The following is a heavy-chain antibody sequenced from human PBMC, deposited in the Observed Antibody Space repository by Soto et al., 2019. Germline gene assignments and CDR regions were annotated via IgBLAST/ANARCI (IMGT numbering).Heavy chain of an antibody. D-gene: IGHD3-22*01. V-gene: IGHV3-23*01. J-gene: IGHJ4*02. CDR1: GFTFSSYA. Sequence: EVQLLESGGGLVQPGGSLRLSCAASGFTFSSYAMTWFRQAPGKGLEWVSGIIGGGGSRDYADSVKGRFTISRDNSKNTLYLQMNSLRAEDTAIYFCAKDQSYYYDSSGSRAEYWGQGTLVTVSS. CDR2: IIGGGGSR. CDR3: AKDQSYYYDSSGSRAEY.